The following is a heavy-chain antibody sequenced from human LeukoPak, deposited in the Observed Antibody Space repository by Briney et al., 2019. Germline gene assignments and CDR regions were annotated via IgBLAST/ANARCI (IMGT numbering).Heavy chain of an antibody. D-gene: IGHD1-26*01. Sequence: SETLSLTCTVSGGSISSSSYYWGWIRQPPGQGLEWIGSIYYSGSTYYNPSLKSRVTISVDTSKNQFSLKLSSVTAADTAVYYCARHLVGAIGYYFDYWGQGTLVTVSS. CDR3: ARHLVGAIGYYFDY. CDR1: GGSISSSSYY. CDR2: IYYSGST. V-gene: IGHV4-39*01. J-gene: IGHJ4*02.